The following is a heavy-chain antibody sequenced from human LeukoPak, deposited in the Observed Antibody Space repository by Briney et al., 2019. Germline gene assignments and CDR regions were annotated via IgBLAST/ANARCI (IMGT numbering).Heavy chain of an antibody. CDR2: INYSGNT. CDR1: GGSVSSYY. Sequence: PSETLSFTCTVSGGSVSSYYWSWIRQPPGKGLEWIGYINYSGNTNYNPSLKSRVTISIDTSKNQFSLKLSSVTAADTAVYYCAREVRSGYYYGIDYWGQGTLVTVS. J-gene: IGHJ4*01. D-gene: IGHD3-22*01. V-gene: IGHV4-59*02. CDR3: AREVRSGYYYGIDY.